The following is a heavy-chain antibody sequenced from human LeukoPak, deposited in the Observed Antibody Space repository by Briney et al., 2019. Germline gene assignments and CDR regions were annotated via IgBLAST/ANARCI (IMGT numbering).Heavy chain of an antibody. CDR2: ISGSGGST. CDR3: AKDYRIVVVITALDY. D-gene: IGHD3-22*01. CDR1: GFTFSSYA. Sequence: GGSLRLSCAASGFTFSSYAMSWVRQAPGKGLEWVSAISGSGGSTYYADSVKGRFTISRDNSKNTLYLQMNSLRAEDTAVYYCAKDYRIVVVITALDYWGQGTLVTVSS. V-gene: IGHV3-23*01. J-gene: IGHJ4*02.